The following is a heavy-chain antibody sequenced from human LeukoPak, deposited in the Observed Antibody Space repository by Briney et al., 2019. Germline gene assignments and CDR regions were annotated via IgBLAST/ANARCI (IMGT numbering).Heavy chain of an antibody. CDR2: ITWNARRV. CDR3: AKTHDGSGFLNDAFDV. Sequence: GGSLRLSCEGSGFTFEDFAVHWVRQAPGKGLEWASGITWNARRVGYADSVKGRFTVSRDNARKSVYLQMNSLGLGDTAVYYCAKTHDGSGFLNDAFDVWGQGTMVTVSS. V-gene: IGHV3-9*01. D-gene: IGHD3-22*01. CDR1: GFTFEDFA. J-gene: IGHJ3*01.